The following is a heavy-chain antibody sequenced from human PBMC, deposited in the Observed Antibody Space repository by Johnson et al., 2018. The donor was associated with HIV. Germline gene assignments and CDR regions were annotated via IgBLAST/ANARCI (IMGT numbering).Heavy chain of an antibody. CDR2: ISWNSGSI. Sequence: VQLVESGGGLVQPGGSLRLSCEVSGFTFDDYAMHWVRQVPGKGLEWVSGISWNSGSIGYADSVKGRFTISRDNAKNSLYLQMNSLRAEDTALYYCAKDMGSRWYDPWDAFDIWGQGTVVTVSS. CDR1: GFTFDDYA. J-gene: IGHJ3*02. V-gene: IGHV3-9*01. D-gene: IGHD2-15*01. CDR3: AKDMGSRWYDPWDAFDI.